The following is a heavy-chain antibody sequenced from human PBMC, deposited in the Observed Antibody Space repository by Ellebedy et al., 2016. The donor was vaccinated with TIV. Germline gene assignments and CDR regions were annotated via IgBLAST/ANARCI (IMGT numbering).Heavy chain of an antibody. CDR1: GGSISNSDYY. V-gene: IGHV4-39*07. CDR2: IYYSGSA. Sequence: MPSETLSLTCTVSGGSISNSDYYWNWIRQPPGKGLEWIGSIYYSGSAYYNPSLQSRVTMSVDTSKNQFSLKLRSVTAADTAVYYCARNDDSWSGYFDYWGQGNLVTVSS. CDR3: ARNDDSWSGYFDY. J-gene: IGHJ4*02. D-gene: IGHD3-3*01.